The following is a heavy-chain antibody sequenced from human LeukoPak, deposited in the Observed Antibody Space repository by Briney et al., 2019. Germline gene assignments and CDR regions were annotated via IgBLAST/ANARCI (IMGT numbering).Heavy chain of an antibody. D-gene: IGHD5-18*01. V-gene: IGHV4-39*01. CDR3: VSPRGFSYGYFDY. CDR1: GGSISSSSYY. CDR2: FYYTGTT. Sequence: PSETLSLTCTVSGGSISSSSYYWGWIRQPPGKGLEWIGSFYYTGTTYYNPSLKSRVTISADTSKNQFSLTLGSVSATDTAVYYCVSPRGFSYGYFDYWGQGTLVTVSS. J-gene: IGHJ4*02.